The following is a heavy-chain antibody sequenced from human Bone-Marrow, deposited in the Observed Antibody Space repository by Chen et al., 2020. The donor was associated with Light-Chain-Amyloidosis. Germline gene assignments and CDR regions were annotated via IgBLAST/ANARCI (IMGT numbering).Heavy chain of an antibody. CDR3: SREFTGYDDY. Sequence: DVQLLESGGGLVQPGGSLRLSCAASGFTFRTSWMHWVRQAPGKGLVWVSRINPDGNRVDYADSVRGRFAISRDDAKSTVYLQMNSLRAEDTAVYYCSREFTGYDDYWGQGTLVTVSS. J-gene: IGHJ4*02. V-gene: IGHV3-74*01. D-gene: IGHD5-12*01. CDR1: GFTFRTSW. CDR2: INPDGNRV.